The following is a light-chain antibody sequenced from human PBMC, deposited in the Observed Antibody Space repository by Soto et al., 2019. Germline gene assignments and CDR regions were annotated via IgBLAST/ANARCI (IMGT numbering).Light chain of an antibody. Sequence: QSVLTQPASVSGSPGQSITISCTGTSSDVGGYNYVSWYQQHPGKAPKLMIYDVSNRPSGVSNRFSGSKSGNTASLTISGLQAEDVVDYYCSSYTSSFTLYVFGTGTKVTVL. CDR3: SSYTSSFTLYV. J-gene: IGLJ1*01. CDR2: DVS. CDR1: SSDVGGYNY. V-gene: IGLV2-14*01.